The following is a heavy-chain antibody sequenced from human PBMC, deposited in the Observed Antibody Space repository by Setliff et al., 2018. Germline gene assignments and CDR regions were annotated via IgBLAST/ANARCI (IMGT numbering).Heavy chain of an antibody. D-gene: IGHD1-26*01. Sequence: SETLSLTCTVSGGSISSMSYYWGWIRQPPGKGLEWIGSIYHTGTTYYNPSLKSRVTISVDTSKNQFSLRLSSVTAADTAVYFCARDNTMVGATDYWGLGTLVTSPQ. CDR2: IYHTGTT. V-gene: IGHV4-39*07. J-gene: IGHJ4*02. CDR1: GGSISSMSYY. CDR3: ARDNTMVGATDY.